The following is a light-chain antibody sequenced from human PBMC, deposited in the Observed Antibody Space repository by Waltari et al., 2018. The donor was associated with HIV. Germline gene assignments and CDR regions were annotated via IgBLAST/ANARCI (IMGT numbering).Light chain of an antibody. CDR1: QSLVHGDGDTY. CDR3: CQGTQFPLT. J-gene: IGKJ4*01. CDR2: KIS. V-gene: IGKV2-24*01. Sequence: DIVMTQTPLALLVTLGQPASISCRSSQSLVHGDGDTYLNWLHQKPGQPPRPLIYKISNRFSGVPDRFSGSGAGTDFTLKISRVEAEDVGVYYCCQGTQFPLTFGGGTKVEIK.